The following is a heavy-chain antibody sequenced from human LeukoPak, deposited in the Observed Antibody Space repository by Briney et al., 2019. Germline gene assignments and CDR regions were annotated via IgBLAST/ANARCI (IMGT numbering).Heavy chain of an antibody. CDR2: VNPNGGDT. CDR1: GYSFAGYH. Sequence: ASVKVSCKSSGYSFAGYHMHWVRQAPGQGLEWMGWVNPNGGDTNYAQQFQGRVTMTRDTSVSTAYMELSGLRSDDTAVYYCAQGADFWSGYNDYWGQGTLVSVSS. CDR3: AQGADFWSGYNDY. J-gene: IGHJ4*02. D-gene: IGHD3-3*01. V-gene: IGHV1-2*02.